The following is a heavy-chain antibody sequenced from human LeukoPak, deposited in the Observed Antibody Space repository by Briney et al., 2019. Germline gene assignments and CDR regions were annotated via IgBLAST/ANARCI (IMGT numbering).Heavy chain of an antibody. CDR1: GFTFSSYG. V-gene: IGHV4-34*01. D-gene: IGHD2-15*01. J-gene: IGHJ5*02. CDR2: INHSGST. Sequence: GSLRLSCAASGFTFSSYGMHWVRQSPGKGLEWIGEINHSGSTNYNPSLKSRVTISVDTSKNQFSLKLSSVTAADTAVFYCARRSPVDIVVVVGARGWFDPWGQGTLVTVSS. CDR3: ARRSPVDIVVVVGARGWFDP.